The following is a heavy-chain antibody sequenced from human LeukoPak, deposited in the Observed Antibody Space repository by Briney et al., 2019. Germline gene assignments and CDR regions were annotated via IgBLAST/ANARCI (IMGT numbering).Heavy chain of an antibody. D-gene: IGHD6-13*01. V-gene: IGHV3-21*01. J-gene: IGHJ6*03. CDR3: AKVDRGDYSSSPVPYYNYYMNV. CDR2: ISSSSSLI. Sequence: TGGSLRLSCAASGFTFSYYSMNRVRQAPGRGLEWVSCISSSSSLIFYSDSVRGRFTISRDNAKNLLYLHMNSLRVEDTAVYYCAKVDRGDYSSSPVPYYNYYMNVWGKGTTVTVSS. CDR1: GFTFSYYS.